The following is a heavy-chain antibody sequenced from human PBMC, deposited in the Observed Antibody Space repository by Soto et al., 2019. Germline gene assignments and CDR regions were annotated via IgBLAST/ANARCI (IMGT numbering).Heavy chain of an antibody. CDR2: ISGSGGGT. Sequence: EVQLLESGGGLVQPGGSLRLSCTASGFTFSTHAMTWVRQAPGKGLEWVSGISGSGGGTYYEAAVKGRFTISRDNSKSTLYLQMNSLRVEDTAIYFCAKDLRSCSSINCCCSTKVWGKGTTLTVSS. V-gene: IGHV3-23*01. D-gene: IGHD2-2*01. CDR1: GFTFSTHA. J-gene: IGHJ6*04. CDR3: AKDLRSCSSINCCCSTKV.